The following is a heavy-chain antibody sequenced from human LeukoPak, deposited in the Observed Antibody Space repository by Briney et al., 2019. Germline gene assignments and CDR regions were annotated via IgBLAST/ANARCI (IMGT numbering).Heavy chain of an antibody. Sequence: GETLRLSCAASGLIVSSNYMSWVRQAPGKGLEWVSVIYSVGGIYYADSVKGRFTISRDNSKNTLYLQMNSLRAEDTAVYYCARDPSRGLSYLDHWGQGTLVTVTS. V-gene: IGHV3-53*01. CDR1: GLIVSSNY. CDR2: IYSVGGI. J-gene: IGHJ4*02. CDR3: ARDPSRGLSYLDH. D-gene: IGHD3/OR15-3a*01.